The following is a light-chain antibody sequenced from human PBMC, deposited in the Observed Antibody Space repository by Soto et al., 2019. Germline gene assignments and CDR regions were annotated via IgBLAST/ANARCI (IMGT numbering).Light chain of an antibody. CDR3: QQRSNWPPIT. Sequence: EIVLTQSPATLSLSPGERATLSCGASQSVSRYLAWYQRKPGQAPRLLIYDASNRATGIPARFSGSGSGTDFTLTISSLEPEDFAVYYCQQRSNWPPITFGQGTRLEI. CDR2: DAS. V-gene: IGKV3-11*01. CDR1: QSVSRY. J-gene: IGKJ5*01.